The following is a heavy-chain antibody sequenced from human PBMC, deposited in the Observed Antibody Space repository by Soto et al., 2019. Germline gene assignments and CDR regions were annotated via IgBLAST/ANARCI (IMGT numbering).Heavy chain of an antibody. CDR2: MNPNSGNT. CDR3: ARGAAYYSFWSGYDDY. CDR1: GYTFTNYD. V-gene: IGHV1-8*01. Sequence: QVHLVQSGAEVKKPGASVKVSCTASGYTFTNYDIDWVRQATGQGLEWMGWMNPNSGNTGFAQKFQGRVTLTRNTSIDAAYMELSSLTSEDTAVYYCARGAAYYSFWSGYDDYWGQGTLVTVSS. J-gene: IGHJ4*02. D-gene: IGHD3-3*01.